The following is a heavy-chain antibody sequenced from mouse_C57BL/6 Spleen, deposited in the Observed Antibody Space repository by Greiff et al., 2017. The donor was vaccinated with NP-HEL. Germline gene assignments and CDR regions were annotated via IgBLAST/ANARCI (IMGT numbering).Heavy chain of an antibody. CDR3: AREGGPRDYFDY. Sequence: QVQLKESGAELVRPGASVKLSCKASGYTFTDYYINWVKQRPGQGLEWIARIYPGSGNTYYNEKFKGKATLTAEKSSSTAYMQLSSLTSEDSAVYFCAREGGPRDYFDYWGQGTTLTVSS. CDR1: GYTFTDYY. V-gene: IGHV1-76*01. CDR2: IYPGSGNT. J-gene: IGHJ2*01.